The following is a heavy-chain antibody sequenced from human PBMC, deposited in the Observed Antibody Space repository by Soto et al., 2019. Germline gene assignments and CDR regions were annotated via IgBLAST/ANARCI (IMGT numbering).Heavy chain of an antibody. Sequence: SETLSLTCTVSGGSISTYHWSWIRQPPGKGLEWIGYIYYSGSTTYNPSLKSRVTISVDTSKNQFSLKLSSVTAADTAVYYCARHRIAAAGTNWFDPWGQGTLVTVSS. V-gene: IGHV4-59*08. CDR2: IYYSGST. D-gene: IGHD6-13*01. CDR3: ARHRIAAAGTNWFDP. J-gene: IGHJ5*02. CDR1: GGSISTYH.